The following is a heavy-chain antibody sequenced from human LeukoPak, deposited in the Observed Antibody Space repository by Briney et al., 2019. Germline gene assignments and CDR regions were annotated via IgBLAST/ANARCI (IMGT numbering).Heavy chain of an antibody. V-gene: IGHV1-8*01. CDR3: AREIAAAGRADY. CDR2: MNPNSGNT. CDR1: GYTFTSYD. D-gene: IGHD6-13*01. Sequence: ASVKVSCKASGYTFTSYDINWVRQATGQGLEWMGWMNPNSGNTGYAQKFQGRVTMTRNTSISTAYMELSSLRSEDTAVYYCAREIAAAGRADYWGQGTLVTVSS. J-gene: IGHJ4*02.